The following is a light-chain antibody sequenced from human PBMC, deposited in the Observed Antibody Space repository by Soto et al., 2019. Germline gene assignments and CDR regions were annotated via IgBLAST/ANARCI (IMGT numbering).Light chain of an antibody. J-gene: IGKJ1*01. V-gene: IGKV1-39*01. CDR1: ESMSIY. CDR2: AAS. CDR3: QQSYKTPT. Sequence: DIQLTQSPSSLSASVGDRVTITCRASESMSIYLNWYQHKPGKAPKLLIYAASSLQSGVPSRFSGSGYGTDFTLTISSLQLEDFATYYCQQSYKTPTFGQGTKVEIK.